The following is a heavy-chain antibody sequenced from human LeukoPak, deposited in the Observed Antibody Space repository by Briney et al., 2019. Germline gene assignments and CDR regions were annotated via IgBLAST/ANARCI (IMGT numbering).Heavy chain of an antibody. J-gene: IGHJ4*02. V-gene: IGHV3-21*04. CDR2: ISSSSSYI. D-gene: IGHD3-22*01. CDR3: ARNGGYYYDSSPHLWSY. CDR1: GFTFSSYS. Sequence: PGGSLRLSCAASGFTFSSYSMNWVRQAPGKGLEWVSSISSSSSYIYYADSVKGRFTISRDNAKNSLYLQMNSLRAEDTAVYYCARNGGYYYDSSPHLWSYWGQGTLVTVSS.